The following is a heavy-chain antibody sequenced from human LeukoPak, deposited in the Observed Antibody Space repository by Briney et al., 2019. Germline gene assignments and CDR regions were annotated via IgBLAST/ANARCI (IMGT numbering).Heavy chain of an antibody. V-gene: IGHV1-8*03. CDR3: ARGNYDFWSGYSPFDY. D-gene: IGHD3-3*01. Sequence: GASVKVSCKASGYTFTSYDINWVRQATGQGLEWMGWMNPNSGNTGYAQKFQGRVTITRNTSIRTAYMELSSLRSEDTAVYYCARGNYDFWSGYSPFDYWGQGTLVTVSS. CDR2: MNPNSGNT. CDR1: GYTFTSYD. J-gene: IGHJ4*02.